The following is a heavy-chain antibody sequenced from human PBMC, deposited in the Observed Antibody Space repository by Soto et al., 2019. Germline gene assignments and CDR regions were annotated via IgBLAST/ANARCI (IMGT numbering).Heavy chain of an antibody. J-gene: IGHJ3*02. D-gene: IGHD2-2*02. Sequence: SETLSLTCTVSGGSISSSSYYWGWIRQPPGKGLEWIGSIYYSGSTYYNPSLKSRVTISVDTSKNQFSLKLSSVTAADTAVYYCARGEDSEGCSSTSCYRWDAFDIWGQGTMVTVSS. CDR1: GGSISSSSYY. V-gene: IGHV4-39*01. CDR2: IYYSGST. CDR3: ARGEDSEGCSSTSCYRWDAFDI.